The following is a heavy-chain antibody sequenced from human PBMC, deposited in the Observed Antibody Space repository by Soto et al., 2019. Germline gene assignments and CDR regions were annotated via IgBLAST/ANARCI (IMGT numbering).Heavy chain of an antibody. V-gene: IGHV4-31*03. CDR2: IYYSGST. CDR1: GGSISSGGYY. Sequence: PSETLSLTCTVSGGSISSGGYYWSWIRQHPGKGLEWIGYIYYSGSTYYNPSLKSRVTISVDTSKNQFSLKLSSVTAADTAVYYCARLPVEYKWFDPWGQGTLVTVSS. CDR3: ARLPVEYKWFDP. J-gene: IGHJ5*02. D-gene: IGHD2-15*01.